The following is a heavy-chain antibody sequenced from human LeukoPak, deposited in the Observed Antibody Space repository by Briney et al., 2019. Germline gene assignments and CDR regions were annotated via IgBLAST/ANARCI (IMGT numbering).Heavy chain of an antibody. CDR1: GFTFNNYA. CDR2: ISGSDDNT. Sequence: PGGSLRLSCAASGFTFNNYAMSWVRQAPGKGLEWVSTISGSDDNTYYADSVKGRFTISRDISKNTLYLQMNSLRADDPAVYYCANDFDHWGQGTLVTVSS. J-gene: IGHJ4*02. V-gene: IGHV3-23*01. CDR3: ANDFDH.